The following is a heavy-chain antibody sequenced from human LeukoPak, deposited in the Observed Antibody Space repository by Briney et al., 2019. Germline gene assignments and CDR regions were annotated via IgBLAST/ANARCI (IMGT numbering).Heavy chain of an antibody. CDR3: ARSRDGYSFDL. D-gene: IGHD5-24*01. V-gene: IGHV3-23*01. CDR1: GFTVSSYV. J-gene: IGHJ5*02. CDR2: SGTVYMT. Sequence: GGSLRLSCAASGFTVSSYVVSWVRQAPGKGLQWVSVSGTVYMTYYADSVKRRFTISRDNSKNTLYLQMNSLRAEDTAVYYCARSRDGYSFDLWGQGTLVTVSS.